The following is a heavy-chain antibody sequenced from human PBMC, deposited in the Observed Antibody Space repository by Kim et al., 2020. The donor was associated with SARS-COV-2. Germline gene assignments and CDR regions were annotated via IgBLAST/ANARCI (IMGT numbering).Heavy chain of an antibody. V-gene: IGHV1-24*01. CDR2: FDPEDGET. CDR1: GYTLTELS. D-gene: IGHD3-10*01. CDR3: ATGPSYYRGNWFDP. Sequence: ASVKVSCKVSGYTLTELSMHWVRQAPGKGLEWMGGFDPEDGETIYAQKFQGRVTMTEDTSTDTAYMELSSLRSEDTAVYYCATGPSYYRGNWFDPWGQGTLVTVSS. J-gene: IGHJ5*02.